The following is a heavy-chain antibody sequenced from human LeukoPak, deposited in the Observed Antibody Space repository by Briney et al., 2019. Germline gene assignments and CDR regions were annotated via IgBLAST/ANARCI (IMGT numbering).Heavy chain of an antibody. CDR3: ASLKHIVVVTALFYYFDY. D-gene: IGHD2-21*02. J-gene: IGHJ4*02. CDR1: GGSISSSSYY. V-gene: IGHV4-39*01. Sequence: PSETLSLTCTVSGGSISSSSYYWGWIRQPPGKGLEWIVCIYYSGSTYYNPSLKSRVTISVDTSKNQFSLKLSSVTAADTAVYYCASLKHIVVVTALFYYFDYWGQGTLVTVSS. CDR2: IYYSGST.